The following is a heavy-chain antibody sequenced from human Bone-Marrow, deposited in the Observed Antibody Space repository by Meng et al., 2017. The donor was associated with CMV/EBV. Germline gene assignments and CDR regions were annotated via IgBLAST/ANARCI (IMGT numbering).Heavy chain of an antibody. CDR3: AKDRRPGRIVVVVAATRYYYYGMDV. CDR1: GFTFSDYY. J-gene: IGHJ6*01. CDR2: IRYDGSNK. V-gene: IGHV3-30*02. D-gene: IGHD2-15*01. Sequence: GGSLRLSCAASGFTFSDYYMSWIRQAPGKGLEWVAFIRYDGSNKYYADSVKGRFTISRDNSKNTLYLQMNSLRAEDTAVYYCAKDRRPGRIVVVVAATRYYYYGMDVWGQGTTVTVSS.